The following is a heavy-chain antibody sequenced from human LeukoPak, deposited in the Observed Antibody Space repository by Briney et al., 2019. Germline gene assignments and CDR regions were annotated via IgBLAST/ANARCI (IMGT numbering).Heavy chain of an antibody. CDR2: MYYRGTT. D-gene: IGHD3-22*01. Sequence: SSETLSLTCTVSGGPISGYQWNWIRQPPGKGLEWIAYMYYRGTTNYRPSLRSRVTMSVDTSKNQFSLRLSSVTAADTAVYYCASVPADESTGYGRGYYQHWGQGTLVTVSS. V-gene: IGHV4-59*01. J-gene: IGHJ1*01. CDR1: GGPISGYQ. CDR3: ASVPADESTGYGRGYYQH.